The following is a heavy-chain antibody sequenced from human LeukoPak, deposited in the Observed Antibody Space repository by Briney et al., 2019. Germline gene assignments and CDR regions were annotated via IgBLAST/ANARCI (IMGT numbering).Heavy chain of an antibody. Sequence: GGSLRLSCAASGFTFSSYGMSWVRQAPGKGLEWVSAISGSGGSTYYPDSVKGRFTISRDNAKNSLYLQMNSLRAEDTAVYYCAREYYGDYSYMDVWGKGTTVTVSS. CDR1: GFTFSSYG. J-gene: IGHJ6*03. D-gene: IGHD4-17*01. CDR2: ISGSGGST. V-gene: IGHV3-23*01. CDR3: AREYYGDYSYMDV.